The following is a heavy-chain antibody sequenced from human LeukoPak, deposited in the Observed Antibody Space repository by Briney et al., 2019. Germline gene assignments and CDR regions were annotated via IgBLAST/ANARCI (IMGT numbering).Heavy chain of an antibody. Sequence: GGSLRLSCAASGFTFSTYGMNWVRQAPGKGLEWVSAISYSGTTTNYIDSVRGRFTISRDNAKNTLNLQMNSLRAEDTAVYYCARDLGQYYDTSDNWFDPWGQGTLVTVSS. V-gene: IGHV3-21*01. CDR1: GFTFSTYG. CDR2: ISYSGTTT. J-gene: IGHJ5*02. CDR3: ARDLGQYYDTSDNWFDP. D-gene: IGHD3-22*01.